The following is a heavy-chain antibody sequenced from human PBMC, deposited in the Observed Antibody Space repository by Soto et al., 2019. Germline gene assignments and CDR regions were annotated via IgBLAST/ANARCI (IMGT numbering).Heavy chain of an antibody. CDR3: ARDHIPPYSSGWYGYFHY. J-gene: IGHJ4*02. D-gene: IGHD6-19*01. CDR1: GFTFSSYS. Sequence: EVQLVESGGGLVQPGGSLRLSCAASGFTFSSYSMNWVRQAPGKGLEWVSYISSSSSTIYYADSVKGRFTISRDNAKNSLYLQMNSLRDEDTAVYYCARDHIPPYSSGWYGYFHYWGQGTLVTVSS. CDR2: ISSSSSTI. V-gene: IGHV3-48*02.